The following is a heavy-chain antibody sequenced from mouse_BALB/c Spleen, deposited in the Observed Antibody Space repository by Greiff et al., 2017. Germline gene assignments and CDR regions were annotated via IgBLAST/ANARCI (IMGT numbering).Heavy chain of an antibody. Sequence: EVKLMESGPGLVKPSQSLSLTCTVTGYSITSDYAWNWIRQFPGNKLEWMGYISYSGSTSYNPSLKSRISITRDTSKNQFFLQLNSVTTEDTATYYCASDYEGAMDYWGQGTSVTVSS. D-gene: IGHD2-13*01. J-gene: IGHJ4*01. CDR2: ISYSGST. CDR1: GYSITSDYA. CDR3: ASDYEGAMDY. V-gene: IGHV3-2*02.